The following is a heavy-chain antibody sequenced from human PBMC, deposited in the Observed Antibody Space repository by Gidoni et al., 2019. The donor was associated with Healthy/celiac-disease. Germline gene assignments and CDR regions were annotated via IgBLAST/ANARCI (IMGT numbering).Heavy chain of an antibody. D-gene: IGHD3-3*01. CDR3: ARDRYYDFWSGTPYYYYMDV. CDR1: GGTFSSYA. V-gene: IGHV1-69*06. J-gene: IGHJ6*03. CDR2: IIPIFGTA. Sequence: QVQLVQSGAEVKKPGSSVKVSCKASGGTFSSYAIRWVRQAPGQGLEWMGGIIPIFGTANYAQKFQGRVTITADKSTSTAYMELSSLRSEDTAVYYCARDRYYDFWSGTPYYYYMDVWGKGTTVTVSS.